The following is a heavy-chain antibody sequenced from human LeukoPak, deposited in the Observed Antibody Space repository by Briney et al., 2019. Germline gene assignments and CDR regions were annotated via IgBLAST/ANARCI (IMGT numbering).Heavy chain of an antibody. Sequence: TLSLTCTVSGGSISSGGYYWSWIRQHPGKGLEWIGYIYYSGSTYYNPSLKSRVTISVDTSKNQFSLKLSSVAAADTAVYYCARDPNLRAFDIWGQGTMVTVSS. J-gene: IGHJ3*02. V-gene: IGHV4-31*03. CDR1: GGSISSGGYY. CDR2: IYYSGST. CDR3: ARDPNLRAFDI.